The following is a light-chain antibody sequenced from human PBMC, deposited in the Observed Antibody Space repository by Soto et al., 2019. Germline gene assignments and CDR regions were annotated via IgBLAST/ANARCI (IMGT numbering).Light chain of an antibody. V-gene: IGKV1-39*01. CDR3: QQSYSSAWT. CDR2: AAT. J-gene: IGKJ1*01. CDR1: ETVGNY. Sequence: DIPLTQSPTSLSSSVGDRVTITCRASETVGNYLNWYQQKSGRAPRVLIYAATNLQGGVPSRFSGSGSGTYFPLTIGSLQPEDFATYYCQQSYSSAWTFGQGTKVE.